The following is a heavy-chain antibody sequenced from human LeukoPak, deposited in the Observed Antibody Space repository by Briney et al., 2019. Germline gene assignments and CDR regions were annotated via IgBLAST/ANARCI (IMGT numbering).Heavy chain of an antibody. CDR1: GGSFSGYY. D-gene: IGHD3-16*01. V-gene: IGHV4-34*01. CDR2: INHSGST. J-gene: IGHJ4*02. CDR3: ARLSGFRLFDY. Sequence: PSETLSLTCAVYGGSFSGYYWSWIRQPPGKGLEWIGEINHSGSTNYNPSLKSRVTISVDTSKNQFSLKLSSVTAADTAVYYCARLSGFRLFDYWGQGTLVTVSS.